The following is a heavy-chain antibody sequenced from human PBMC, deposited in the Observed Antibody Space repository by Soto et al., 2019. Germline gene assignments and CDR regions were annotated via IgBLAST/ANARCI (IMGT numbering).Heavy chain of an antibody. CDR2: IYPGDSDT. CDR3: ARPGAYGPGSYYNPIDY. J-gene: IGHJ4*02. V-gene: IGHV5-51*01. D-gene: IGHD3-10*01. CDR1: GYSFTSYW. Sequence: GESLKISCQGSGYSFTSYWIGWVRQMPGKGLEWMGIIYPGDSDTRYSPSFQGQVTIPADKSISTAYLQWSSLKASDTAMYYCARPGAYGPGSYYNPIDYWGQGTLVTVSS.